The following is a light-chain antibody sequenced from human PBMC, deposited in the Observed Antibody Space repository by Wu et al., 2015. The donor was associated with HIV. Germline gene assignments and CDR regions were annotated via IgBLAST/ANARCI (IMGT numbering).Light chain of an antibody. V-gene: IGKV3D-15*01. CDR2: GAS. CDR3: QQYYYRPT. CDR1: QNVGNK. Sequence: SVVSRVGATLSCRASQNVGNKIAWYRQKPWPASPRLLIFGASTRAPDIPGRFTGSGSGTDFTLTINSLHSEDFAIYYCQQYYYRPTFGGGTKVEIK. J-gene: IGKJ4*01.